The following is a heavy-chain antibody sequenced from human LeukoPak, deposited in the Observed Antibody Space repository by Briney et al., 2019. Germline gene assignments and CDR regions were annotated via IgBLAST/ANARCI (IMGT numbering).Heavy chain of an antibody. CDR2: IKQDGSEE. Sequence: GGSLRLSCTASGFTFSAYATMWVRQAPGKGPEWVANIKQDGSEEHYVDSVKGLFTVSRDNARNSLFLQMNSLRVEDTAVYYCATYKRWVAGDVWGQGTTVSVSS. V-gene: IGHV3-7*01. CDR3: ATYKRWVAGDV. J-gene: IGHJ6*02. D-gene: IGHD1-14*01. CDR1: GFTFSAYA.